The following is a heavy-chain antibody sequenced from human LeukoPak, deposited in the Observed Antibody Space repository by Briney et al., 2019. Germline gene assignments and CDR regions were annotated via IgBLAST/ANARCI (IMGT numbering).Heavy chain of an antibody. V-gene: IGHV3-21*01. CDR1: GFTFSSYS. D-gene: IGHD3-10*01. CDR2: ISSSSSYI. Sequence: GGSLRLSCAASGFTFSSYSMNWVRQAPGKGLEWVSSISSSSSYIHYADSAKGRFTISRDNAKNSLYLQMNSLRAEDTAVYYCARDGGSAYDYWGQGALVTVSS. CDR3: ARDGGSAYDY. J-gene: IGHJ4*02.